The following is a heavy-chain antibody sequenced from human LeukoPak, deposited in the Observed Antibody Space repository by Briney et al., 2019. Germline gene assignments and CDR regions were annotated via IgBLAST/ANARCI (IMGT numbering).Heavy chain of an antibody. J-gene: IGHJ3*02. CDR2: IYSRGST. D-gene: IGHD3-3*01. V-gene: IGHV4-61*02. Sequence: PSETLSLTCTVSGGSINSGGSYWSWLPQPAGEGLEWIGRIYSRGSTNYNPSLKSRVTISLDMSKNQISLRVSSVTAADTGVYYCARDFRARFEWFQGDGLDIWGQGTMVTVSS. CDR3: ARDFRARFEWFQGDGLDI. CDR1: GGSINSGGSY.